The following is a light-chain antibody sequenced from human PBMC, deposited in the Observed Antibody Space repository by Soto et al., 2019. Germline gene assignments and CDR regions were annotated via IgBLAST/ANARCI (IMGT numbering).Light chain of an antibody. CDR2: AAS. CDR3: LQHNSYHRT. J-gene: IGKJ1*01. V-gene: IGKV1-17*01. CDR1: QGIGND. Sequence: DIQMTQSPPSLSASVGDRVTITCRASQGIGNDLGWYQQKPGRAPKRLIYAASSLQGGVPSRFSGSGSGTEFTLTISSLQHEDFEPYYCLQHNSYHRTLGQGTKVDIK.